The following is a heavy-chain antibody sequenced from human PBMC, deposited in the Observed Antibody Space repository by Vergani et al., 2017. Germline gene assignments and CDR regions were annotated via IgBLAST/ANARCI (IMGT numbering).Heavy chain of an antibody. V-gene: IGHV5-51*01. J-gene: IGHJ4*02. CDR2: IYPGDSDT. D-gene: IGHD3-9*01. CDR3: ARLTTYDSLTGYYPDYFDY. CDR1: GYSFTSYW. Sequence: EVQLVQSGAEVKTPGESLKISCKGSGYSFTSYWIGWVRQMPGKGLEWMGIIYPGDSDTRYSPSFQGQVTISADKSISTAYLQWSSLKASDTAMYYCARLTTYDSLTGYYPDYFDYWGQGTLVTVSS.